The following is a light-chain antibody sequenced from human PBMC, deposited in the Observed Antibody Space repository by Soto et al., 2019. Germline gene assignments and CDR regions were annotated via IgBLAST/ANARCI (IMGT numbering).Light chain of an antibody. CDR3: SSYTNSITHV. V-gene: IGLV2-14*03. CDR2: GVS. J-gene: IGLJ3*02. Sequence: QSALTQPASVSGSPGQSITISCTGTSSDVGGYDYVSWYQQHPGKAPKLMIYGVSNRPSGVSTRFSGSKSGNTASLTISGLQAEDEADYYCSSYTNSITHVFGGGTKVTVL. CDR1: SSDVGGYDY.